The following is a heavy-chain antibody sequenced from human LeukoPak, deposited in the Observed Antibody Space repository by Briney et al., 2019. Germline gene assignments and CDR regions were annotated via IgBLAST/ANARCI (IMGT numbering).Heavy chain of an antibody. D-gene: IGHD1-20*01. V-gene: IGHV3-9*01. Sequence: GGSLRLSCAASGFTFDDYAMHWVRQGPGKGLEWVSGISWNSGYIDQADSVKGRFTISRDNAKNSLYLQMSSLRPEDTALYYCAKGSGYNWNAFDHWGQGTLVTVSS. J-gene: IGHJ4*02. CDR3: AKGSGYNWNAFDH. CDR2: ISWNSGYI. CDR1: GFTFDDYA.